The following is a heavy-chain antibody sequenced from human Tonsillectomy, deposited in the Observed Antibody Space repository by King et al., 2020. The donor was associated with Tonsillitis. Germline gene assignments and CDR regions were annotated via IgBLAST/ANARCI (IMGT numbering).Heavy chain of an antibody. V-gene: IGHV4-34*01. Sequence: VQLQQWGAGLLKPSETLSLTCAVYGGSFSGYYWSWIRQPPGKGLEWIGEINHSGSTNYNPSLKSRVTISVDTSKNQFSLKLRSVTAADTAVYYCARGWEDYEFWSGYYRSADFDYWGQGTLVTVSS. CDR2: INHSGST. CDR3: ARGWEDYEFWSGYYRSADFDY. J-gene: IGHJ4*02. CDR1: GGSFSGYY. D-gene: IGHD3-3*01.